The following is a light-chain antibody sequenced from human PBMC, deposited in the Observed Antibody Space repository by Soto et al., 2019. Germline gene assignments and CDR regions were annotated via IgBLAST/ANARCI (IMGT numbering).Light chain of an antibody. Sequence: IPMSQSPSSQNASFGDRFTITCRAAESISRHLNWYQQKPGRAPDLLIYAASTLQNGVPSRFTGSGSGTEFTLTITGLQLEDFATYYCQQDSSPRASFGHGTRLEIK. CDR1: ESISRH. V-gene: IGKV1-39*01. CDR3: QQDSSPRAS. CDR2: AAS. J-gene: IGKJ5*01.